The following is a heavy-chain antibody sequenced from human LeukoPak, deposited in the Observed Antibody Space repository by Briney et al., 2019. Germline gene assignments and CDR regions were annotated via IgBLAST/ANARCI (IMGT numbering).Heavy chain of an antibody. CDR1: GGTFSSYT. J-gene: IGHJ5*02. V-gene: IGHV1-69*04. Sequence: ASVKVSCKASGGTFSSYTISWVRQAPGQGLEWMGRIIPMLGIANYAQKFQGRVTITADKSTSTAYMELSSLRSEDTAVYYCARDLLGVVVIAHNWFDPWGQGTLVTVSS. D-gene: IGHD2-21*01. CDR3: ARDLLGVVVIAHNWFDP. CDR2: IIPMLGIA.